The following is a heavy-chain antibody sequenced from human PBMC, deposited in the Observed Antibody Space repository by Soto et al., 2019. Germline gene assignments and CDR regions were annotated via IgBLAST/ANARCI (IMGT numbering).Heavy chain of an antibody. V-gene: IGHV4-4*02. CDR2: IYHSGST. CDR3: ARTIYDSSGYYFVY. D-gene: IGHD3-22*01. J-gene: IGHJ4*02. Sequence: SETLSLTCTVSGGSISSSNWWTWVRQPPGKGLEWIGEIYHSGSTNYNPSLKSRVTISVDKSKNQFSLKLSSVTAADTAVYYCARTIYDSSGYYFVYWGQGTLVTVSS. CDR1: GGSISSSNW.